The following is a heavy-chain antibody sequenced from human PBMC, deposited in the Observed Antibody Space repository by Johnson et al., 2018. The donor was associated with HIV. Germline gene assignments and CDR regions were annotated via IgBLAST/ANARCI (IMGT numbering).Heavy chain of an antibody. CDR2: INVDGLER. CDR1: GFTFSSYG. CDR3: ARAHLIFPKNAFDI. Sequence: VQLVESGGGLVQPGGSLRLSCAASGFTFSSYGMHWVRQAPGKGLEWVANINVDGLERYYVDSVKGRFTISRDNVNNSVFLLLNSLRVEDTAVYFCARAHLIFPKNAFDIWGQGTMVSVS. V-gene: IGHV3-7*01. D-gene: IGHD2-8*01. J-gene: IGHJ3*02.